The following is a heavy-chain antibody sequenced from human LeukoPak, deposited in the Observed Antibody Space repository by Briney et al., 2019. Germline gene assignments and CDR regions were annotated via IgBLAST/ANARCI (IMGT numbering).Heavy chain of an antibody. D-gene: IGHD5-24*01. CDR2: IYPGDSDT. Sequence: GESLKISCKGSGYIFINYWIGWVRQMPGKGLEWIGIIYPGDSDTRYSPSFQGQVTISADKSISTAYLQWSSLRASDTAMYYCARHGGRSRDGYNFGYWGQGTLVTASS. CDR3: ARHGGRSRDGYNFGY. V-gene: IGHV5-51*01. CDR1: GYIFINYW. J-gene: IGHJ4*02.